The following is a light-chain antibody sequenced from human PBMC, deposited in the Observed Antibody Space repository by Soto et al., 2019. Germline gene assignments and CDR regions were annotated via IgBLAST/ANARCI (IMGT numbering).Light chain of an antibody. Sequence: DIVMTQSPLSLPVTPGEPASISCRSSQSLLHRNGYNYLDWYLQKPGQSPQLLIYLVSKRASGVPDRFSGSGSGTDFTLNISRVEADDVGIYYCMQALQSWTFGQGTRVEIK. CDR1: QSLLHRNGYNY. CDR2: LVS. V-gene: IGKV2-28*01. CDR3: MQALQSWT. J-gene: IGKJ1*01.